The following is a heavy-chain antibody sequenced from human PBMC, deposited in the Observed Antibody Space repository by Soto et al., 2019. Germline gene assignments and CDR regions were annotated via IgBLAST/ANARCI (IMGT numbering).Heavy chain of an antibody. V-gene: IGHV1-2*04. D-gene: IGHD3-10*01. CDR2: INPNSGGT. CDR1: GYTFIGYY. J-gene: IGHJ6*02. CDR3: ARVGGGLASLGYYGMDV. Sequence: QVQLVQSGAEVKKTGASVKVSCKASGYTFIGYYIHWVRQAPGQGLEWMGWINPNSGGTNYAQRFQGWVTMTRDRSISTAYMELSRLKSDVTAVYYCARVGGGLASLGYYGMDVWGQGTTVTVSS.